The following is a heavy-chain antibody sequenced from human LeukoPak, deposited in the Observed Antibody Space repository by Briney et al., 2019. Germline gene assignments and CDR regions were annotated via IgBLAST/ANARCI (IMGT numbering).Heavy chain of an antibody. CDR1: GFTFSSYA. CDR2: ISGSGGTT. D-gene: IGHD4-17*01. Sequence: GGSLRLSCAASGFTFSSYAMSWVRQAPGKGLEWVSAISGSGGTTYYADSMEGRFTISRDNSKNTLYLQMNSLRAEDTAVYYCARILWYGDYENFDYWGQGTLVTVSS. J-gene: IGHJ4*02. CDR3: ARILWYGDYENFDY. V-gene: IGHV3-23*01.